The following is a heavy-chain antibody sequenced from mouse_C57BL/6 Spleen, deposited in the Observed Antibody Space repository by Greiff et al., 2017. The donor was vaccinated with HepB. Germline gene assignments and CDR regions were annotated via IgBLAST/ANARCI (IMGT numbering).Heavy chain of an antibody. V-gene: IGHV1-69*01. CDR2: IDPSDSYT. Sequence: QVQLQQPGAELVMPGASVKLSCKASGYTFTSYWMHWVKQRPGQGLEWIGEIDPSDSYTNYNQKFKGKSTLTVDKSSSTAYMQLSSLTSEDSAVYYCARRGIYGNSYAMDYWGQGTSVTVSS. D-gene: IGHD2-1*01. CDR3: ARRGIYGNSYAMDY. CDR1: GYTFTSYW. J-gene: IGHJ4*01.